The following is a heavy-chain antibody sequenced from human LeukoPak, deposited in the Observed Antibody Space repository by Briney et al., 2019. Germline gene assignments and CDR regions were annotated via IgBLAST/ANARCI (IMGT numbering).Heavy chain of an antibody. CDR1: GGSFSGYY. CDR3: ARDLYCSGGSCSEINWFDP. V-gene: IGHV4-34*01. D-gene: IGHD2-15*01. Sequence: SETLSLTCAVYGGSFSGYYWSWIRQPPGKGLEWIGEINHSGGTNYNPSLKSRVTISVDTSKNQFSLKLSSVSAADTAVYYCARDLYCSGGSCSEINWFDPWGQGTLVTVSS. CDR2: INHSGGT. J-gene: IGHJ5*02.